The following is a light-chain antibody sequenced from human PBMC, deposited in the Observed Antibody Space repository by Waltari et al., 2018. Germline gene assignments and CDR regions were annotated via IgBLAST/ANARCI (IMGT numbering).Light chain of an antibody. CDR2: AAY. CDR3: HNYKSAPFT. J-gene: IGKJ3*01. Sequence: DIQMTQSPSSLSASVGARVTITCRASQGISTFLAWYQQRPGKGPKLLIYAAYTLHSGVPSRFSASGYGTDFTLTISSLQPEDVAIYYCHNYKSAPFTFGPGTKVDIK. V-gene: IGKV1-27*01. CDR1: QGISTF.